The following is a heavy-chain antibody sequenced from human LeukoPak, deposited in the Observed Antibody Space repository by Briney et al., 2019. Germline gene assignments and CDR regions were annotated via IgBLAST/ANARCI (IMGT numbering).Heavy chain of an antibody. V-gene: IGHV4-34*01. CDR2: INHSGST. J-gene: IGHJ4*02. D-gene: IGHD3-22*01. Sequence: IPSETLSLTCAVYGGSFSGYYWSWIRQPPGKGLEWIGEINHSGSTNYNPSLKSRVTISVDTSKNQFSLKLSSVTAADTAVYYCARVYYDSSGYSDYFDYWGQGTLVTVSS. CDR3: ARVYYDSSGYSDYFDY. CDR1: GGSFSGYY.